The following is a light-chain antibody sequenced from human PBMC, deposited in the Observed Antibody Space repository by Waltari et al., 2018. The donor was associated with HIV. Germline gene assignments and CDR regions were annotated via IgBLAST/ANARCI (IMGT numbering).Light chain of an antibody. J-gene: IGLJ3*02. CDR3: CSYAGSSNLM. CDR1: RRDVGNYNL. CDR2: EVT. V-gene: IGLV2-23*02. Sequence: QSALTQPASVSGSPGQSITISCTGTRRDVGNYNLVHWYQHHPDKAPKLLISEVTKRPSGVSNRFSGSKSDNTASLTISGLQAEDEADYYCCSYAGSSNLMFGGGTKLTVL.